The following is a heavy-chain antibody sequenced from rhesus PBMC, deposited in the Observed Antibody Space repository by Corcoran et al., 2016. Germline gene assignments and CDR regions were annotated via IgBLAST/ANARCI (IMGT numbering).Heavy chain of an antibody. CDR1: GDSISSDY. J-gene: IGHJ1*01. D-gene: IGHD2-21*01. V-gene: IGHV4S7*01. Sequence: QVQLQESGPGLVKPSETLSLTCVVSGDSISSDYWGWVRQSPGKGLEWIGYIYGVSGSTNYNPSLKSRVTISTDPSKNQFSLTLTSVTAADTAIYYCAKYCSGTGCGYFEFWGQGALVTVSS. CDR2: IYGVSGST. CDR3: AKYCSGTGCGYFEF.